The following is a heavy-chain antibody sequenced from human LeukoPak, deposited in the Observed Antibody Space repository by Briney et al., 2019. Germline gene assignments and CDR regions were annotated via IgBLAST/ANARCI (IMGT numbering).Heavy chain of an antibody. CDR2: IRQDGSEV. CDR1: GFTFINYW. V-gene: IGHV3-7*01. CDR3: VRGCGRASCPYYFDS. J-gene: IGHJ4*02. Sequence: GGSLRLSCEASGFTFINYWMSWVRQAPGKGLEWVATIRQDGSEVHYVDSVKGRFTISRDNAKNSLYLQMNSPRVEDTAVFYCVRGCGRASCPYYFDSWGQGTLVTVSS. D-gene: IGHD2-2*01.